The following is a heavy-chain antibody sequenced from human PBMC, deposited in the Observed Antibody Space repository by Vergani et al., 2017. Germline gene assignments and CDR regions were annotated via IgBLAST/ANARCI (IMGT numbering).Heavy chain of an antibody. CDR1: GGSISSGDYY. CDR3: ARNFYDFWSGLAGGAFDI. V-gene: IGHV4-30-4*01. Sequence: QVQLQESGPGLVKPSQTLSLTCTVSGGSISSGDYYWSWIRQPPGKGLEWIGSIYYSGSTYYNPSLKSRVTISVDTSKNQFSLKLSSVTAADTAVYYCARNFYDFWSGLAGGAFDIWGQGTMVTVSS. J-gene: IGHJ3*02. D-gene: IGHD3-3*01. CDR2: IYYSGST.